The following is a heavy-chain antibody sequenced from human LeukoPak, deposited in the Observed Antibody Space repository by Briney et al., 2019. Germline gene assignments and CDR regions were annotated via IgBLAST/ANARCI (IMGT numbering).Heavy chain of an antibody. V-gene: IGHV4-61*02. J-gene: IGHJ3*02. D-gene: IGHD1-1*01. CDR1: GASIGSRGYY. CDR3: AREDWNDYFDAFDI. CDR2: INVSGST. Sequence: PSQTLSLTCTVSGASIGSRGYYWGWIRQPAGKGLEWMGRINVSGSTKYNPSLKSRVSISVDMSKNQFSLKLSSVTAADTAMYYCAREDWNDYFDAFDIWGQGTMVTVS.